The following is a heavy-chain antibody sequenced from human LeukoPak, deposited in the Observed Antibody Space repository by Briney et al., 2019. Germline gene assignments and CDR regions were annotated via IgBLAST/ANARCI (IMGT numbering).Heavy chain of an antibody. D-gene: IGHD5-18*01. Sequence: PGASVKVFCKASGYTFTTYGINWVRQAPGQGLEWMGWMNPDNGNTGFAQRFQGRLTMTRDTSISTAYMELSSLSSEDTAVYYCARGGDAAFIKYWGQGALVTVSS. CDR2: MNPDNGNT. CDR1: GYTFTTYG. J-gene: IGHJ4*02. CDR3: ARGGDAAFIKY. V-gene: IGHV1-8*01.